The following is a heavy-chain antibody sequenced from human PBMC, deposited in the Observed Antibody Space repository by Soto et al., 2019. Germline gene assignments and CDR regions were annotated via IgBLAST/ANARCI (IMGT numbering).Heavy chain of an antibody. CDR3: XXXXXXXXXXYYYGMDV. J-gene: IGHJ6*02. CDR2: IIPMFGTA. V-gene: IGHV1-69*01. Sequence: QVQLVQSGAEVKKPGSSXKVSCXASGGSFKNFNXNXXXXXXXQGLEWMGGIIPMFGTADYAQRFQGRVTITADDSTSTTYXELXGXXXXXXXXXXXXXXXXXXXXXYYYGMDVWGQGTTVTVSS. CDR1: GGSFKNFN.